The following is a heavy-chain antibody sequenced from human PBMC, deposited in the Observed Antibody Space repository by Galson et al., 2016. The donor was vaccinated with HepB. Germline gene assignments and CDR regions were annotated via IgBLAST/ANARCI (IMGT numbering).Heavy chain of an antibody. J-gene: IGHJ6*03. V-gene: IGHV3-23*01. D-gene: IGHD3-3*02. CDR3: AKAPGCHFYYYYMDV. CDR2: ISGAGANT. Sequence: SLRLSCAASGFTFTTCAMSWVRQGPGKGLEWVSTISGAGANTYYADSVKGRFTISRDNSKNTLYLQMNSLRGEDTAIYYCAKAPGCHFYYYYMDVWGKGTTVTVS. CDR1: GFTFTTCA.